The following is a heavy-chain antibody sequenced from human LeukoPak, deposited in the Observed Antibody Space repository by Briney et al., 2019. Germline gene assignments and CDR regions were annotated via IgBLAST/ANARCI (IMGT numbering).Heavy chain of an antibody. CDR1: GFTFSSYE. Sequence: GGSLRLSCAASGFTFSSYEMNWVRQAPGKGLEWVSYISGSGDTLYYADSVKGRFTISRDNSKNSLYLQMNSLRAEDTAVYYCARGLGPGPYFDHWGQGTLVTVSS. J-gene: IGHJ4*02. D-gene: IGHD1-14*01. CDR2: ISGSGDTL. CDR3: ARGLGPGPYFDH. V-gene: IGHV3-48*03.